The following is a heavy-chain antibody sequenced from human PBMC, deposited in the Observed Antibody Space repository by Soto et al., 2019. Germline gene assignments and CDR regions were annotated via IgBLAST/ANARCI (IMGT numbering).Heavy chain of an antibody. D-gene: IGHD3-10*01. V-gene: IGHV3-74*01. Sequence: EVLLVESGGGLVQPGGSLRLSCAASGVTFSNYWMHWVRQAPGKGLVWVSRVDPGATRTDYADSVEGRFTVSRDDAENTLHLQMDSLTAEDTGVYYCGRGGQGLADYWGQGTLVTVSS. CDR2: VDPGATRT. CDR3: GRGGQGLADY. J-gene: IGHJ4*02. CDR1: GVTFSNYW.